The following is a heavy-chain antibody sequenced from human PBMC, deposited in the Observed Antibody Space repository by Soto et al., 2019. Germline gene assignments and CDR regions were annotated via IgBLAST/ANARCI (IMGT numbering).Heavy chain of an antibody. V-gene: IGHV1-46*01. CDR1: VYTFTSYY. CDR3: ARGGCYPQKLYD. CDR2: INPGGGST. J-gene: IGHJ4*02. Sequence: AAVKVSFKASVYTFTSYYMHWVRQAPGQGLEWRGIINPGGGSTSYAQKSQGRLTMTRDTSTSTVYMELRSLRSEDKAVYYCARGGCYPQKLYDWGQGTLVTVSS. D-gene: IGHD1-26*01.